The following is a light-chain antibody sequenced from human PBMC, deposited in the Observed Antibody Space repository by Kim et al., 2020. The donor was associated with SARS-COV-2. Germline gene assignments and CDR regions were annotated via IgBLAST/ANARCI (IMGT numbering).Light chain of an antibody. CDR3: QQYGTSPYT. J-gene: IGKJ2*01. V-gene: IGKV3-20*01. CDR1: QSVSRSF. Sequence: LSPGESATLSCRASQSVSRSFLAWYQQKPGQAPRLLIYAASRRATGIPDRFSGSGSGADFTLTISRLEPEDFAVYYCQQYGTSPYTFGQGTKLEI. CDR2: AAS.